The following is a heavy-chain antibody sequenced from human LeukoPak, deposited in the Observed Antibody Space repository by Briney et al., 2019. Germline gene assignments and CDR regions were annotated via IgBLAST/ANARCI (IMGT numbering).Heavy chain of an antibody. Sequence: SETLSLTCTVSGGSISSSYWSWIRQPPGKGLEWIGYFYYSGSTNYNPSLKSRVTISVDTSKNQFSLKLSSVTAADTAVYYCARRNDFDIWGQGTMVTVSS. CDR2: FYYSGST. J-gene: IGHJ3*02. CDR3: ARRNDFDI. V-gene: IGHV4-59*08. CDR1: GGSISSSY.